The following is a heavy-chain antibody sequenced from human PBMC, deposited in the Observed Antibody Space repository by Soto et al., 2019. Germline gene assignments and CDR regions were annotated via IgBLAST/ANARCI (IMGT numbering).Heavy chain of an antibody. CDR1: AGTFSSYA. CDR2: ISAYNGNT. V-gene: IGHV1-18*01. Sequence: ASVKVSCKASAGTFSSYAISWVRQAPGQGLEWLGWISAYNGNTNYAQKLQGRVTMTTDTSTSTAYMELRSLRSDDTAVYYCARVWSGLVSIAAAGQGYFDYWGQGTLVTVSS. J-gene: IGHJ4*02. CDR3: ARVWSGLVSIAAAGQGYFDY. D-gene: IGHD6-13*01.